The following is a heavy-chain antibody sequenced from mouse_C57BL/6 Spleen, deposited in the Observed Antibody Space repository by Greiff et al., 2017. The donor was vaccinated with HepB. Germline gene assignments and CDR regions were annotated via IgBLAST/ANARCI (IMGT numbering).Heavy chain of an antibody. CDR1: GYTFTSYG. CDR3: AKAQATSHYYAMDY. Sequence: QVHVKQSGAELARPGASVKLSCKASGYTFTSYGISWVKQRTGQGLAWIGEIYPRSGNTYYNEKFKGQATLTADKSSSTAYMELRSLTSEDSAVYFCAKAQATSHYYAMDYWGQGTSVTVSS. D-gene: IGHD3-2*02. V-gene: IGHV1-81*01. J-gene: IGHJ4*01. CDR2: IYPRSGNT.